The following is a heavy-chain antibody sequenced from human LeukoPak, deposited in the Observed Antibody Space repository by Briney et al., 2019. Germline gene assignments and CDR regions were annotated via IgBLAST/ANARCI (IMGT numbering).Heavy chain of an antibody. CDR2: IKSDGSST. CDR3: ARALAVTGTGGFDP. D-gene: IGHD6-19*01. Sequence: GGSLRLSCAASGFNFSSYWMHWVRQVPGKGLVWVSLIKSDGSSTTYADSVKGRFTISRDNTKNTLYLQMNSLRAGDTAVYYCARALAVTGTGGFDPWGQGTLVTVSS. CDR1: GFNFSSYW. V-gene: IGHV3-74*01. J-gene: IGHJ5*02.